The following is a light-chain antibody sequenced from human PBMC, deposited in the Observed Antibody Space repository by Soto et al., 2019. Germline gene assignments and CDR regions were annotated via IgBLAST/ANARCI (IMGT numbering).Light chain of an antibody. CDR3: QQYNSYPWT. CDR1: QSISSW. CDR2: KAS. V-gene: IGKV1-5*03. J-gene: IGKJ1*01. Sequence: DIQMTQSPSTLSASVGDRFTITCRASQSISSWLAWYQQKPGKAPKLLIYKASSLESGVPSSFSGSGSGTEFTLTIISRQPDDFANYYCQQYNSYPWTFSQGTKVEIK.